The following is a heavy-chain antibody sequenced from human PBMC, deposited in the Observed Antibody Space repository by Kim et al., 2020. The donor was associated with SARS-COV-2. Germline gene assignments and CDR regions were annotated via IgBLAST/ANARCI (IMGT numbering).Heavy chain of an antibody. D-gene: IGHD2-2*01. Sequence: SETLSLTCTVSGGSISSYYWSWIRQPPGKGLEWIGYIYYSGSTNYNPSLKSRVTISVDTSKNQFSLKLSSVTAADTAVYYCARGPAAMFYYFDYWGQGTLVTVSS. V-gene: IGHV4-59*13. CDR2: IYYSGST. CDR1: GGSISSYY. J-gene: IGHJ4*02. CDR3: ARGPAAMFYYFDY.